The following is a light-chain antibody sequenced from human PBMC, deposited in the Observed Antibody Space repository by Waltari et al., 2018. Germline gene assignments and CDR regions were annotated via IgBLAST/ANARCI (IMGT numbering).Light chain of an antibody. CDR2: WAS. J-gene: IGKJ5*01. CDR3: QQYYSGPFT. Sequence: DIVMTQYPDSLAVSLGERATINCKSSQSVLYSSNNKNYLAWYQQKPGQPPKLLIYWASTRESGVPDRFTGSGSGTDFTLTISSLQAEDVAVYYCQQYYSGPFTFGQGTRLEIK. CDR1: QSVLYSSNNKNY. V-gene: IGKV4-1*01.